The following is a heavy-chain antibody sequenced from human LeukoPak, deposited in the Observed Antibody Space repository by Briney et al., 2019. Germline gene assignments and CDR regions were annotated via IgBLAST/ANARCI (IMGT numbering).Heavy chain of an antibody. J-gene: IGHJ4*02. Sequence: SETLSLTCAVYGGSFSGYYWSWIRQPPGKGLEWIGYIYYSGSTYYNPSLKSRVTISVDTSKNQSSLKLSSVTAADTAVYYCARDQGGYAVYWGQGTLVTVSS. V-gene: IGHV4-34*09. D-gene: IGHD5-18*01. CDR1: GGSFSGYY. CDR3: ARDQGGYAVY. CDR2: IYYSGST.